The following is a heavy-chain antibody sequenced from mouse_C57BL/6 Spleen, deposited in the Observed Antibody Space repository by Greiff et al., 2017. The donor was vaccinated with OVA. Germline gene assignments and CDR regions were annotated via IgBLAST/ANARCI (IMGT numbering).Heavy chain of an antibody. V-gene: IGHV1-15*01. CDR2: LDPETGGT. CDR3: TGGNPFAY. D-gene: IGHD2-1*01. CDR1: GYTFTDYE. J-gene: IGHJ3*01. Sequence: QVQLQQSGAELVRPGASVTLSCKASGYTFTDYEMHWVKQTPVHGLEWIGALDPETGGTAYNQKFKGKAILTADKSSSTAYMELRSLTSEDSAVYYCTGGNPFAYWGQGTLVTVSA.